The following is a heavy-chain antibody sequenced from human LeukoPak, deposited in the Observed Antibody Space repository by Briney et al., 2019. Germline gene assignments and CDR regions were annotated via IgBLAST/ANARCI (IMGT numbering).Heavy chain of an antibody. CDR1: GFTFSDYY. CDR2: ISSSGSTI. J-gene: IGHJ4*02. CDR3: ARRDNKLRPTVPYDY. D-gene: IGHD4-17*01. Sequence: GGSLRLSCAASGFTFSDYYMSWIRQAPGKGLEWVSYISSSGSTIYYADSVKGRFTISRDNAKNSLYLQMNSLRAEDTAVYYCARRDNKLRPTVPYDYWGQGTLVTVSS. V-gene: IGHV3-11*01.